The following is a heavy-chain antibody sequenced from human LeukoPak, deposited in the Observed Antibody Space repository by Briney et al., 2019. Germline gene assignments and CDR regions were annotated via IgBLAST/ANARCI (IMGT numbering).Heavy chain of an antibody. J-gene: IGHJ5*02. Sequence: PSETLSFTCAVSGYSISSGYYWGWIRQPPGKGLEWIGSIYHSGSTYYNPSLKSRVTISVDTSKNQSSLKLSSVTAADTAVYYCARTLWFGPQEFDPWGQGTLVTVSS. CDR2: IYHSGST. V-gene: IGHV4-38-2*01. D-gene: IGHD3-10*01. CDR1: GYSISSGYY. CDR3: ARTLWFGPQEFDP.